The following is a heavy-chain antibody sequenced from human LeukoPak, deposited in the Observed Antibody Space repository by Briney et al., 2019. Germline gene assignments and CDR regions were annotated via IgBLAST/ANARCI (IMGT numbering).Heavy chain of an antibody. CDR2: ISYDGRYI. CDR1: GFPFSNYG. Sequence: GRSLRLSCGASGFPFSNYGMHWVRQAPGKGLEWVATISYDGRYIYYADSLKGRSTISRDNSKNTLYLQMNSPRPEDSAVYYCGKSPDGPLEYFQHWGQGTLVTVSS. V-gene: IGHV3-30*18. D-gene: IGHD5-24*01. CDR3: GKSPDGPLEYFQH. J-gene: IGHJ1*01.